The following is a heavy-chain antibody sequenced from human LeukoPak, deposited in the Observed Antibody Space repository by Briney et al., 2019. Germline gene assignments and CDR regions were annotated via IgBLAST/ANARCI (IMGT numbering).Heavy chain of an antibody. J-gene: IGHJ4*02. CDR1: GGSLSPYY. CDR2: INQSGST. Sequence: SDTLSLTCSVSGGSLSPYYWSWIRQPPGGGLEWLGEINQSGSTNYNTSLKSRVTISVEKFKNQFSLEVTSVTAADTAIYYCATLGGLYYESHGYPDFDHWGQGTLVTVSS. V-gene: IGHV4-34*01. CDR3: ATLGGLYYESHGYPDFDH. D-gene: IGHD3-22*01.